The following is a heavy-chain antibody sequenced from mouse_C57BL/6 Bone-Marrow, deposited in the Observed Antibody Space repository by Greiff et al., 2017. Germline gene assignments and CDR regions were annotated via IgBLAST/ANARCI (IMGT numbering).Heavy chain of an antibody. CDR1: GYTFTDYY. V-gene: IGHV1-19*01. Sequence: EVKLVESGPVLVKPGASVKMSCKASGYTFTDYYLNWVKQSHGKSLEWIGVINPYNGGTSYNQKFKGKATLTVDKSSSTAYMELNSLTSEDSAVYYCARGGYGGFAYWGQGTLVTVSA. CDR2: INPYNGGT. D-gene: IGHD2-2*01. CDR3: ARGGYGGFAY. J-gene: IGHJ3*01.